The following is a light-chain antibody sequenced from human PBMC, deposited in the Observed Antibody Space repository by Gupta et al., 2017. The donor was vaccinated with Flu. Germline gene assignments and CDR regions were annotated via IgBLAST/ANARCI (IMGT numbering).Light chain of an antibody. J-gene: IGKJ2*01. CDR1: ESVNKD. V-gene: IGKV3-11*01. Sequence: PGTLSLSPGETATLSCRASESVNKDLARNQQLAGQAPRLLIYDASNSATPTPATLPPTASATDFTLTISILEPADFAVYYSQRRINWPDTFGQGTRLEIK. CDR2: DAS. CDR3: QRRINWPDT.